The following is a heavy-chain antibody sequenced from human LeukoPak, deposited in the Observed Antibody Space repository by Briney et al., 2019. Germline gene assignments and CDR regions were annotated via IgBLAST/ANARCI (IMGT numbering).Heavy chain of an antibody. V-gene: IGHV3-30-3*01. CDR3: VREPPEILTRFDY. J-gene: IGHJ4*02. D-gene: IGHD3-9*01. Sequence: PGGSLRLSCAASGFTFSSYVMHWVRQTPGKGLEWVAVISFDGSQKYYADSVKGRYTISRDNSQNMMYLQMNSLRVDDTAVYYCVREPPEILTRFDYWGQGTLVTVSS. CDR1: GFTFSSYV. CDR2: ISFDGSQK.